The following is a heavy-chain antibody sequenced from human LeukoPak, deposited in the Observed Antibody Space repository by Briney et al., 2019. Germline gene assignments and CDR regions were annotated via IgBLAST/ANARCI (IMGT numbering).Heavy chain of an antibody. D-gene: IGHD3-10*01. CDR3: ARCISMVRGVIRPPDY. Sequence: SETLSLTCSVSGGSISSSSYHWCWIRQSPGKGLEWIGSIYYSGSAYYNPSLKSRLTISVDTSKNQFSLKLSSVTAADTAVYYCARCISMVRGVIRPPDYWGQGTLVTVSS. V-gene: IGHV4-39*01. CDR1: GGSISSSSYH. J-gene: IGHJ4*02. CDR2: IYYSGSA.